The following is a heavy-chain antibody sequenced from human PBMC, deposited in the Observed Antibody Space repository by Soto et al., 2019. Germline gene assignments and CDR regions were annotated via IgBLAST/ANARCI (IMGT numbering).Heavy chain of an antibody. Sequence: QVQLVQSGAEVKKPGASVKVSCKASGYTFTSYAMHWVRQAPGQRLEWMGWINAGNGNTKYSQKFQGRVTITRDTSASTAYMELSRLRSEDTAVYYCARDRFLWGSSSFYYYYYYMDVWGKGTTVTVSS. V-gene: IGHV1-3*01. CDR2: INAGNGNT. J-gene: IGHJ6*03. CDR1: GYTFTSYA. CDR3: ARDRFLWGSSSFYYYYYYMDV. D-gene: IGHD6-6*01.